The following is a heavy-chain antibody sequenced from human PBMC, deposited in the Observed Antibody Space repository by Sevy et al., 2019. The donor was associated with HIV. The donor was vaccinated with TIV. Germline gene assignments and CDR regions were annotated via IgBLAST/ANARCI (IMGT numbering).Heavy chain of an antibody. V-gene: IGHV1-69*13. D-gene: IGHD7-27*01. Sequence: ASVKVSCKASGDTFSTYGLSWVRQAPGQGLEWMGGIIPIFGTPNYAQKFQGRVTITADESASTDYVELSSLRSEDTALYYCAREGGVATTGDHDAFDIWGHGTLVTVSS. J-gene: IGHJ3*02. CDR2: IIPIFGTP. CDR3: AREGGVATTGDHDAFDI. CDR1: GDTFSTYG.